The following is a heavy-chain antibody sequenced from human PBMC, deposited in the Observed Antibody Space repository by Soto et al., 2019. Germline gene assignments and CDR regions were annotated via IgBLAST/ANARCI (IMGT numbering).Heavy chain of an antibody. J-gene: IGHJ6*02. D-gene: IGHD6-13*01. CDR3: ARDGVGGGAAGISYYHHGMDV. V-gene: IGHV1-18*01. CDR2: ISTDNGDT. Sequence: ASVKVSCKASGYTFTNHGISWVRQAPGQGLEWMGWISTDNGDTNSARKLQGRVTMTTDTSTSTAYMELRSLRSDDTAMYYCARDGVGGGAAGISYYHHGMDVWGQGTTVTVSS. CDR1: GYTFTNHG.